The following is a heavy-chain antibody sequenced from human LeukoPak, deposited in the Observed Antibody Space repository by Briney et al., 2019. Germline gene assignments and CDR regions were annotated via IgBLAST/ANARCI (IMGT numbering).Heavy chain of an antibody. CDR1: GFTFSTYA. D-gene: IGHD4-17*01. Sequence: GGSLRLSCAASGFTFSTYAMSWVRQAPGKGLEWVSGITGTGGSSTYYADSVKGRFTISRDNSNNTLYLQMNSLRADDTAVYYCAKDGGDYSPYYFDYWGQGTLVTVSS. CDR2: ITGTGGSST. V-gene: IGHV3-23*01. CDR3: AKDGGDYSPYYFDY. J-gene: IGHJ4*02.